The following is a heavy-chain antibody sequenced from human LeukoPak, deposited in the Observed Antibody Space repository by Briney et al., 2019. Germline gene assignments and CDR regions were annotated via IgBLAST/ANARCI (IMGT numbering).Heavy chain of an antibody. CDR3: AGDSSGYVVY. CDR1: GGSFNGYF. Sequence: SETLPLTCAVNGGSFNGYFWTWIRQPPGKGLEWIGEINHWGSTNYNPSLKSRVTLSVDTSKKQFSLRLSSVTAADTAVYYCAGDSSGYVVYWAQGTLVTVSS. D-gene: IGHD3-22*01. CDR2: INHWGST. J-gene: IGHJ4*02. V-gene: IGHV4-34*01.